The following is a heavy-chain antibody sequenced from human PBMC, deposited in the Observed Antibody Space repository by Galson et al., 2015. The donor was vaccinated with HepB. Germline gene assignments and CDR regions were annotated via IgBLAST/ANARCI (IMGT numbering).Heavy chain of an antibody. CDR3: ATEDVSWTGTTGAMNI. CDR1: GVSVINFY. V-gene: IGHV4-4*07. Sequence: ETLSLTCTFSGVSVINFYWAWVRQPAGKGLEWIGRLYPSGSADYNPSLKSRVSMSVDTSKNQFSLNVISVTAADTAVYYCATEDVSWTGTTGAMNIWGQGTMVTVSS. CDR2: LYPSGSA. J-gene: IGHJ3*02. D-gene: IGHD1-1*01.